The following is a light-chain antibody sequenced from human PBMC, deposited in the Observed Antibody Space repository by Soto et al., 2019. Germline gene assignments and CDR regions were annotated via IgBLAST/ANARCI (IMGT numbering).Light chain of an antibody. CDR2: DDS. J-gene: IGLJ1*01. CDR3: QVWDSSSDHYV. CDR1: NIRSKS. V-gene: IGLV3-21*02. Sequence: SYELTQPPSVSVAPGQTARIACGGNNIRSKSVHWYKQKPGQAPVLVVCDDSVRPSGIPERFSGSNSENTATLTISRVEAGDEADYFCQVWDSSSDHYVFGAGTKVTVL.